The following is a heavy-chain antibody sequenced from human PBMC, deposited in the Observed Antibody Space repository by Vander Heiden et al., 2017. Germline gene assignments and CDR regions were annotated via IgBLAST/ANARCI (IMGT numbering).Heavy chain of an antibody. CDR3: ARDPPEALSALDI. V-gene: IGHV6-1*01. CDR1: GDSDPRNRAA. Sequence: QVQLQQSGPGLAKPSQTLSLTCAIYGDSDPRNRAAWNWLSQSHSRGLEWLGRTYYRSKWYRDYAISVKSRIPINPDTSKNQFSLELNSVTPDDTAVYYCARDPPEALSALDIWGQGTTVTVSS. D-gene: IGHD6-6*01. CDR2: TYYRSKWYR. J-gene: IGHJ3*02.